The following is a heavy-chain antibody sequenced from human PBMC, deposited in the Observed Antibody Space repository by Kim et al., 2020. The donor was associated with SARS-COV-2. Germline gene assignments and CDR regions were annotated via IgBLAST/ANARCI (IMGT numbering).Heavy chain of an antibody. CDR1: GGSISSYY. V-gene: IGHV4-59*01. D-gene: IGHD6-19*01. CDR2: IYYSGST. CDR3: ARVSASRYSSGWYYYYYMDV. Sequence: SETLSLTCTVSGGSISSYYWSWIRQPPGKGLEWIGYIYYSGSTNYNPSLKSRVTISVDTSKNQFSLKLSSVTAADTAVYYCARVSASRYSSGWYYYYYMDVWGKGTTVTVSS. J-gene: IGHJ6*03.